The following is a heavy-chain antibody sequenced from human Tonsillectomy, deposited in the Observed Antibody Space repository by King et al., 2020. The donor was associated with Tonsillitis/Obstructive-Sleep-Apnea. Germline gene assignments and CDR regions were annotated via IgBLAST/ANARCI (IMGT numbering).Heavy chain of an antibody. J-gene: IGHJ4*02. D-gene: IGHD3-16*01. CDR3: VSGFYYDYLLGTYPDYFDY. Sequence: VQLQESGPGLVKPSETLSLTCTVSGGSVSNYYWSWIRQPPGKGLEWIGYIYYSGSTNYNPSLKSRVTISVDASKNQFSLKLTSVTAADTAVYYCVSGFYYDYLLGTYPDYFDYWGQGTLVTVSS. CDR2: IYYSGST. V-gene: IGHV4-59*02. CDR1: GGSVSNYY.